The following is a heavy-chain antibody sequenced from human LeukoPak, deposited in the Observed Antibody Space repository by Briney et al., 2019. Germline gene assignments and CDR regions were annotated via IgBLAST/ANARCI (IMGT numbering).Heavy chain of an antibody. CDR1: GGSISSGSYY. Sequence: PSQTLSLTCTVSGGSISSGSYYWRWIRQPAGKGLEWIGRIYTSGSTNYNPSLKSRVTISVDTSKNQFSLKLSSVTAADTAVYYCAREGEYYYDSSGYYGYFDLWGRGTLVTVSS. CDR3: AREGEYYYDSSGYYGYFDL. CDR2: IYTSGST. V-gene: IGHV4-61*02. D-gene: IGHD3-22*01. J-gene: IGHJ2*01.